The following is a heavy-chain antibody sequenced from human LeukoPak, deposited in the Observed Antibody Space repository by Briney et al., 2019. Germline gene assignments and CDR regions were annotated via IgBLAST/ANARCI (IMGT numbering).Heavy chain of an antibody. CDR1: GYTFTSYD. CDR2: MNPNRGYT. D-gene: IGHD2-2*01. J-gene: IGHJ4*02. CDR3: ARAPRRYCSSTSCLGY. Sequence: ASVKVSCKASGYTFTSYDINWVRQATGQGLEWMGWMNPNRGYTGYAQKFQGGVTITADESTSTAYMELSSLRSEDTAVYYCARAPRRYCSSTSCLGYWGQGTLVTVSS. V-gene: IGHV1-8*03.